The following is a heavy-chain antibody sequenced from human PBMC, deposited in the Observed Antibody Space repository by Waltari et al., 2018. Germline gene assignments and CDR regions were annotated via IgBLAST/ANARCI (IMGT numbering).Heavy chain of an antibody. CDR2: IWYDGSNK. CDR1: GFTFRSYG. D-gene: IGHD1-1*01. Sequence: QVQLVESGGGVVQPGRSLRLSCAASGFTFRSYGLPWVRQAPGKGLEWVAVIWYDGSNKYYADSMKGRFTISRDNSKNTLYLQMNSLRAEDTAVYYCARGEEGTDYWGQGTLVTVSS. V-gene: IGHV3-33*01. CDR3: ARGEEGTDY. J-gene: IGHJ4*02.